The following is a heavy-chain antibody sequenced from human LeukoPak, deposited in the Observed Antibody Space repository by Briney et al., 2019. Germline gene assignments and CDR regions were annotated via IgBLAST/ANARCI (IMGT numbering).Heavy chain of an antibody. CDR2: ISSSSSTI. CDR3: AGSRTKLSHDY. V-gene: IGHV3-48*01. CDR1: GFTFSSYS. J-gene: IGHJ4*02. Sequence: PGGSLRLSCAASGFTFSSYSMNWVRQAPGKGLEWVSYISSSSSTIYYADSVKGRFIISGDNAKNSLYLQMNSLRAEDTAVYYCAGSRTKLSHDYWGQGTLVTVSS. D-gene: IGHD1-14*01.